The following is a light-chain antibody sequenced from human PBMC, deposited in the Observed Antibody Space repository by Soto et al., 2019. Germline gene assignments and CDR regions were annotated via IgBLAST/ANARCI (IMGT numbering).Light chain of an antibody. CDR2: WAS. J-gene: IGKJ2*01. V-gene: IGKV4-1*01. CDR1: QRVLYSSNNKNY. CDR3: QQYYRTPYT. Sequence: DIVMTQSPDSLAVSLGERATVNCKSSQRVLYSSNNKNYLAWYQQKPGQPPKLLIYWASIRESGVPDRFSVSGYGTDFTLTISSLQAEDVAVYYFQQYYRTPYTFGQGTQLEIK.